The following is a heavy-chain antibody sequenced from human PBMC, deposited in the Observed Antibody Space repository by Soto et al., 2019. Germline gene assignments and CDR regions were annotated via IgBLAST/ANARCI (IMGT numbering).Heavy chain of an antibody. CDR2: IWYDGSNK. J-gene: IGHJ6*02. CDR1: GFTFSSYG. Sequence: GGSLRLSCAASGFTFSSYGMHWVRQAPGKGLDWVAVIWYDGSNKYYADSVKGRFTISRDNSKNTLYLQMNSLRAEDTAVYYCARDEKQWLVLHYYYYGMDVWGQGTTVTVSS. CDR3: ARDEKQWLVLHYYYYGMDV. V-gene: IGHV3-33*01. D-gene: IGHD6-19*01.